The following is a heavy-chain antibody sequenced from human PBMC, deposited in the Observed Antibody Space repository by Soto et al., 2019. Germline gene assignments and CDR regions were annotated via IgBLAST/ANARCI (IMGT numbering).Heavy chain of an antibody. D-gene: IGHD6-19*01. CDR1: GGTFTTYD. J-gene: IGHJ4*02. CDR2: IIPLFDAT. V-gene: IGHV1-69*06. CDR3: ARVRSSSWYNGAFYFDS. Sequence: QVQLVQSGAEVRKPGSSVKVSCKASGGTFTTYDISWVRQAPGQGLEWMGGIIPLFDATKYAQKFQGRVTITADKSTGTAYMELSSLRSEDTAMDYCARVRSSSWYNGAFYFDSWGQGTLVTVSS.